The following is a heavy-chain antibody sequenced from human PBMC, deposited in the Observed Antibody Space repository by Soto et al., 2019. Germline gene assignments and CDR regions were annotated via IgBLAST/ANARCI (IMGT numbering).Heavy chain of an antibody. CDR1: GFTFDDYA. CDR2: ISWSSGSI. D-gene: IGHD6-19*01. V-gene: IGHV3-9*01. CDR3: AKVQSLRSGWYWAGYFDY. Sequence: EVQLVESGGGLVQPGRSLRLSCAASGFTFDDYAMHWVRQAPGKGLEWVSGISWSSGSIGYADSVKGRFTISRDNAKNSLYLQMSSLRAEDTALYYCAKVQSLRSGWYWAGYFDYWGQGTLVTVSS. J-gene: IGHJ4*02.